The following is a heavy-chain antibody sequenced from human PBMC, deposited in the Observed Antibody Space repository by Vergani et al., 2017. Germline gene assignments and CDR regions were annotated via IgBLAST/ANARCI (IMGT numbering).Heavy chain of an antibody. CDR1: GFAFRNYA. CDR2: ISASGGGT. D-gene: IGHD3-10*01. CDR3: AKVVYSRGGHDY. V-gene: IGHV3-23*01. J-gene: IGHJ4*02. Sequence: EVQLLESGGGLVQPGESLRLSCAASGFAFRNYALNWVRQAPGQGLEWVSTISASGGGTYYADSVKGRFTISRDNSKNTLYLQMDSLRADDTAVYYCAKVVYSRGGHDYWGQGTLVTVSS.